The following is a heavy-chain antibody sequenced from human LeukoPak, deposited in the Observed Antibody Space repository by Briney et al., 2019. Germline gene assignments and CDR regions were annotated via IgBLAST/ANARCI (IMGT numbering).Heavy chain of an antibody. D-gene: IGHD3-22*01. Sequence: GGSLRLSCAASGFTFSNTWMHWVRQAPGKGLVWVSRIHSDGISTTYADSVKGRFTISRDNAKNSLYLQMSSLRAEDMALYYCAKAGGSGYYNDAFDIWGQGTMVTVS. CDR2: IHSDGIST. V-gene: IGHV3-74*03. CDR3: AKAGGSGYYNDAFDI. CDR1: GFTFSNTW. J-gene: IGHJ3*02.